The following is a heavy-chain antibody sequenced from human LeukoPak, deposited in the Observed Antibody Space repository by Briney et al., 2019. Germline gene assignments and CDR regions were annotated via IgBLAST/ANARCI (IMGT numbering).Heavy chain of an antibody. Sequence: ASVKVSCKASGYTFTSYGISWVRQAPGQGLEWMGWISAYNGNTNYAQKLQGRVTMTTDTSTSTAYMELRSLRSDDTAVYYCARSLGDYGAYEVYYYIDVWGKGTTVTVSS. V-gene: IGHV1-18*01. D-gene: IGHD4-17*01. J-gene: IGHJ6*03. CDR3: ARSLGDYGAYEVYYYIDV. CDR1: GYTFTSYG. CDR2: ISAYNGNT.